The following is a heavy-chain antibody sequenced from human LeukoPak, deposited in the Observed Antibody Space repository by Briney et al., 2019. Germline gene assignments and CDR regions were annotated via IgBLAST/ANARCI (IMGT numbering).Heavy chain of an antibody. V-gene: IGHV3-30-3*01. D-gene: IGHD2-21*02. CDR3: AGYCGGDCYL. CDR2: ISYDGSNK. Sequence: PGGSLRLSCAASGFTFISYAMHWVRQAPGKGLEWVAVISYDGSNKYYADSVKGRFTISRDNSKNTLYLQMNSLRAEDTAVYYCAGYCGGDCYLWGQGTLVTVSS. J-gene: IGHJ4*02. CDR1: GFTFISYA.